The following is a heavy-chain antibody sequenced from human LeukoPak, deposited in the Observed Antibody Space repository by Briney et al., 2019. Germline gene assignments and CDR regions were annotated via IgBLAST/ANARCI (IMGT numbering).Heavy chain of an antibody. V-gene: IGHV1-69*01. CDR2: IIPIFGTA. D-gene: IGHD2-2*02. CDR3: ARGVVVPAAIGYYYMDV. CDR1: GGTFSSYA. Sequence: AASVKVSCKASGGTFSSYAISWVRQAPGQGLEWMGGIIPIFGTANYAQKFQGRVTITADESTSTAYMGLSSLRSEDTAVYYCARGVVVPAAIGYYYMDVWGKGTTVTVSS. J-gene: IGHJ6*03.